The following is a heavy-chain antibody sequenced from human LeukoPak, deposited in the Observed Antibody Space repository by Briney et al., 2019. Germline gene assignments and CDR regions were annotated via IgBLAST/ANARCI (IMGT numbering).Heavy chain of an antibody. CDR1: GFTFDDYA. CDR2: ISWNSGSI. J-gene: IGHJ5*02. V-gene: IGHV3-9*01. CDR3: AKGGGWELLSWFDP. D-gene: IGHD1-26*01. Sequence: GGFLRLSCAASGFTFDDYAMHWVRQAPGKGLEWVSGISWNSGSIGYADSVKGRFTISRDNAKNSLYLQMNSLRAEDTALYYCAKGGGWELLSWFDPWGQGTLVTVSS.